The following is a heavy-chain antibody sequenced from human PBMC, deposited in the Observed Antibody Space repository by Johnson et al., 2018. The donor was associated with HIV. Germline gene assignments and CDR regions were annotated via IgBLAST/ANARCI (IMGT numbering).Heavy chain of an antibody. CDR1: GFTFDDYA. CDR3: AKGPRITMIVVVAAAFDV. V-gene: IGHV3-9*01. J-gene: IGHJ3*01. Sequence: VQLVESGGGLVQPGGSLRLSCAASGFTFDDYAMHWVRQAPGKGLEWVSGISWNSGSIGYADSVKGRFTISRDNARNSLYLQMNSLRPEDTALYYCAKGPRITMIVVVAAAFDVWGQGTMVTVSS. D-gene: IGHD3-22*01. CDR2: ISWNSGSI.